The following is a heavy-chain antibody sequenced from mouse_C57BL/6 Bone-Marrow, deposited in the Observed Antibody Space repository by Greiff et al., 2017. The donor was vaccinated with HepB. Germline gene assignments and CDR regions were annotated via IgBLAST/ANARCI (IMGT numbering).Heavy chain of an antibody. Sequence: VKLQQSGAELVKPGASVKISCKASGYAFSSYWMNWVKQRPGKGLEWIGQIYPGDGDTNYNGKFKGKATLTADKSSSTAYMQLSSLTSEDSAVYFYARSVAGKGAWFAYWGQGTLVTVSA. J-gene: IGHJ3*01. CDR2: IYPGDGDT. D-gene: IGHD4-1*01. CDR1: GYAFSSYW. CDR3: ARSVAGKGAWFAY. V-gene: IGHV1-80*01.